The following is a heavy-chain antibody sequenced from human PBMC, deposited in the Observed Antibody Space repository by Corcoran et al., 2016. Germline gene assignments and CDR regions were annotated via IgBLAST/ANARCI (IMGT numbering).Heavy chain of an antibody. D-gene: IGHD3-22*01. Sequence: QVQLVQSGAEVKKPGASVKVSCKASGYNFTSYYMHWVRQAPGQGLEWMGIINPSGGSTSYAQKFQGRVPMTRDTSTSTVYMELSSLRSEDTAVYYCARGYYDSSGYSPFGDLGQGTLVTVSS. CDR2: INPSGGST. CDR3: ARGYYDSSGYSPFGD. J-gene: IGHJ4*02. CDR1: GYNFTSYY. V-gene: IGHV1-46*01.